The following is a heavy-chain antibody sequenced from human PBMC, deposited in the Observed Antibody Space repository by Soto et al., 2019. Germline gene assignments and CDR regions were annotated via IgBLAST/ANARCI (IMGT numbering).Heavy chain of an antibody. CDR1: GGSFSGYY. D-gene: IGHD5-18*01. V-gene: IGHV4-34*01. Sequence: PSETLSLTCAVYGGSFSGYYWSWIRQPPGKGLEWIGEINHSGSTNYNPSLKSRVTISVDTSKNQFSLKLSSVTAADTAVYYCARHSAMVRYFDYWGQGTLVTVSS. CDR3: ARHSAMVRYFDY. J-gene: IGHJ4*02. CDR2: INHSGST.